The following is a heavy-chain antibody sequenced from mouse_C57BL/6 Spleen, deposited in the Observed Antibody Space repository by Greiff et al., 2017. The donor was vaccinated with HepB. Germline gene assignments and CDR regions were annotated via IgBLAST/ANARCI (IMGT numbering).Heavy chain of an antibody. Sequence: QVQLQQPGAELVMPGASVKLSCTASGYTFTSYWMHWVKQRPGQGLEWIGEIDPSDSYTNYNQKFKGKSTLTVDKSSSTAYMQLSSLTSEDSAVYYCARSHYGSRGYFDYWGQGTTLTVSS. CDR2: IDPSDSYT. CDR3: ARSHYGSRGYFDY. J-gene: IGHJ2*01. CDR1: GYTFTSYW. D-gene: IGHD1-1*01. V-gene: IGHV1-69*01.